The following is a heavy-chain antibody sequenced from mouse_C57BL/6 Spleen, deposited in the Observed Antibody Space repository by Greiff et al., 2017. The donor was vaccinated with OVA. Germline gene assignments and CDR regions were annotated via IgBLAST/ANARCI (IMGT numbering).Heavy chain of an antibody. CDR3: ARGLIYYDYDVYFDV. Sequence: EVHLVESGPGLVKPSQSLSLTCSVTGYSITSGYYWNWIRQFPGNKLEWMGYISYDGSNNYNPSLKNRISITRDTSKNQFFLKLNSVTTEDTATYYCARGLIYYDYDVYFDVWGTGTTVTVSS. J-gene: IGHJ1*03. CDR1: GYSITSGYY. V-gene: IGHV3-6*01. CDR2: ISYDGSN. D-gene: IGHD2-4*01.